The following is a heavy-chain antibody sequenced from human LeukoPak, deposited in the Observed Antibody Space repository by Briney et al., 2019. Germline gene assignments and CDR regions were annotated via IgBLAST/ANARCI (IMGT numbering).Heavy chain of an antibody. V-gene: IGHV4-4*07. Sequence: PSETLSHTCSFSSVSINGYYWSWIRQSAGKGLEWLGRFYFSGSSDYNPSLKSRVSMSIDTSQNHFYLRLTSVTAADTGVYFCAREVNEKHDAFDMWGQGTMVAVSS. J-gene: IGHJ3*02. CDR3: AREVNEKHDAFDM. CDR2: FYFSGSS. CDR1: SVSINGYY. D-gene: IGHD2-8*01.